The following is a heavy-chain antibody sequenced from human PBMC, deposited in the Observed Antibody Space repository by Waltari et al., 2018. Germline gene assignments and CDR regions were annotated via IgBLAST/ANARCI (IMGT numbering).Heavy chain of an antibody. Sequence: EVQLVESGGTLVQPGGSLRLSCAASGFTFGGYWMTWVRQAPGKGLEWVANLKQDESEKVYVDAVKGRFTISRDNAKNSLFLQMNSLRAEDTAVYYCARQWVCTGRYCYFDYWGQGTLVTVSS. J-gene: IGHJ4*02. CDR3: ARQWVCTGRYCYFDY. D-gene: IGHD2-8*02. CDR2: LKQDESEK. CDR1: GFTFGGYW. V-gene: IGHV3-7*01.